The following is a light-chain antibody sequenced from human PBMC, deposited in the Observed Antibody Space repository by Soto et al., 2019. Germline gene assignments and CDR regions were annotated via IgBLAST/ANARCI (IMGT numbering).Light chain of an antibody. Sequence: DIGMTQSPDSLAVSLGERATINCKSSQSVLYSSNNKKYSAWYQQKPGQPPKLLIYWASTRESGVPDRFSGSGSGTDFTLTISSLQAEDVAVYYCQQYYTTPWTFGQGTKVEIK. V-gene: IGKV4-1*01. J-gene: IGKJ1*01. CDR1: QSVLYSSNNKKY. CDR2: WAS. CDR3: QQYYTTPWT.